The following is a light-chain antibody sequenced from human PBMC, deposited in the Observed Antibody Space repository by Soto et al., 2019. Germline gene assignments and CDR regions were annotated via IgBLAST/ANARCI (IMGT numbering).Light chain of an antibody. CDR2: EVT. Sequence: QSVLTQPASMSGSPGQSITISCTGTSSDVTYYNFVSWYQHHPGKAPRLMIYEVTYRPSGVSDRFSGSKSGNTASLTISGPQPEDEADYYCSSYTTSNTYVFGTGTKVTVL. CDR3: SSYTTSNTYV. J-gene: IGLJ1*01. CDR1: SSDVTYYNF. V-gene: IGLV2-14*01.